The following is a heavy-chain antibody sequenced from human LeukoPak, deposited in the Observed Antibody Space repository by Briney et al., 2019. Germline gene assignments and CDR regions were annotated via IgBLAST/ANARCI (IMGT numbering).Heavy chain of an antibody. J-gene: IGHJ4*02. V-gene: IGHV1-2*02. CDR2: INPNSGGT. D-gene: IGHD3-22*01. Sequence: ASVKVSCKASGYTFTGYYMHWVRQAPGQGLEWMGWINPNSGGTNYAQKFQGRVTMTRDTSISTAYMELSRLRSDDTAVYYCAREEDYYDSSGYCDYWGQGTLVTVSS. CDR3: AREEDYYDSSGYCDY. CDR1: GYTFTGYY.